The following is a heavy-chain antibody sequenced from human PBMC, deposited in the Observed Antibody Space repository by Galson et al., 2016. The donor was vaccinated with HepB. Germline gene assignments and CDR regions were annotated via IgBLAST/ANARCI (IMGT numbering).Heavy chain of an antibody. CDR3: ARAVRGYSGYDAFDI. CDR1: EFSFSDYY. J-gene: IGHJ3*02. Sequence: SLRLSCAASEFSFSDYYMSWIRQAPGKGLEWISYISTSGSTIFYADSVKGRFTISRDNANNSLFLQMNSLRAEDTAVYYCARAVRGYSGYDAFDIWGQGTMVTVSS. CDR2: ISTSGSTI. D-gene: IGHD5-12*01. V-gene: IGHV3-11*01.